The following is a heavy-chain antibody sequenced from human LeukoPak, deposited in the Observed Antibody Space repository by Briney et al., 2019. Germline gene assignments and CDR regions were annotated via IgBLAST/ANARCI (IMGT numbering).Heavy chain of an antibody. CDR3: ARGVGSSWYWYFDL. CDR2: INHSRST. D-gene: IGHD6-13*01. V-gene: IGHV4-34*01. J-gene: IGHJ2*01. CDR1: GGSFSGYY. Sequence: PSETLSLTCAVYGGSFSGYYWSWIRQPPGKGLEWIGEINHSRSTNYNPSLKSRVTISVDTSKNQFSLKLSSVTAADTAVYYCARGVGSSWYWYFDLWGRGTLVTVSS.